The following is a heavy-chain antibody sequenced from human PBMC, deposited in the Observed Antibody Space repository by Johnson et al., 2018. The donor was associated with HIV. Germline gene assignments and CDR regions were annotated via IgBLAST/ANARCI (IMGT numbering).Heavy chain of an antibody. J-gene: IGHJ3*02. CDR3: ARSDVDIVATILFDI. CDR1: GFTFSSYA. Sequence: QVQLVESWGGVVQPGRSLRLSCEASGFTFSSYAMHWVRQAPGTGLEWVAVISYDGSNIYYADSVKGRFTISRDNSKNTLYLQMNSLRAEDMAVYYCARSDVDIVATILFDIWGQGTMVTVSS. V-gene: IGHV3-30*04. CDR2: ISYDGSNI. D-gene: IGHD5-12*01.